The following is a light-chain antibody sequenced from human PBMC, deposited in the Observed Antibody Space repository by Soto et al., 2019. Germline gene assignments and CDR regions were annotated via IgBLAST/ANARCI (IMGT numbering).Light chain of an antibody. CDR3: QQYNSYS. CDR1: ASISSY. CDR2: AAS. Sequence: DIQMTQSPSSLSASVGDRVTITCRASASISSYLNWYQQSPGKAPKLLIYAASSLQSGVPSRFSGSGSGTDFTLTISSLQPEDFATFYCQQYNSYSFGQGTKVDIK. J-gene: IGKJ1*01. V-gene: IGKV1-39*01.